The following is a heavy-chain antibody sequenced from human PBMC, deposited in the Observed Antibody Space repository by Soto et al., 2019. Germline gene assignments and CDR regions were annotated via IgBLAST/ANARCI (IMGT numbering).Heavy chain of an antibody. J-gene: IGHJ3*02. D-gene: IGHD3-9*01. V-gene: IGHV1-69*01. CDR3: AMSYFLVIPNAFDI. CDR1: GGTFSSYA. Sequence: SVKVSCKASGGTFSSYAISWVRQAPGQGLEWMGGIIPIFGTANYAQKFQGRVTITADESTSTACMELSSLRSEDTAVYYCAMSYFLVIPNAFDIWGQGTMVTVSS. CDR2: IIPIFGTA.